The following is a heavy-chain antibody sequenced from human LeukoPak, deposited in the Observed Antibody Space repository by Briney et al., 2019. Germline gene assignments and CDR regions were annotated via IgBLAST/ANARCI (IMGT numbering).Heavy chain of an antibody. Sequence: PGGSLRLSCAASGFTVSSNYMSWVRLAPGKELEWISVIFSDGNTLYADSVKGRFTISIDNSKNTLLLQMNSLRAEDTAIYYCARDHPNLASYPIPWGQGTLVTVSS. CDR2: IFSDGNT. CDR3: ARDHPNLASYPIP. CDR1: GFTVSSNY. J-gene: IGHJ5*02. V-gene: IGHV3-66*01. D-gene: IGHD3-16*02.